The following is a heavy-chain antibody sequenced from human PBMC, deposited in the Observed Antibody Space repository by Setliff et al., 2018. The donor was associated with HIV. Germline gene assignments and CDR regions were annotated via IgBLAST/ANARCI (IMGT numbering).Heavy chain of an antibody. Sequence: SETLSLTCAVYGGSFSGHYWTWIRQAPGKGLEWIGEINHSGSTNYNPSLESRVTISVDTSKNQFSLKVRSVTAADTALYYCARGDDFGELLYDYWGQGTLVTVSS. CDR2: INHSGST. V-gene: IGHV4-34*01. CDR1: GGSFSGHY. J-gene: IGHJ4*02. D-gene: IGHD3-10*01. CDR3: ARGDDFGELLYDY.